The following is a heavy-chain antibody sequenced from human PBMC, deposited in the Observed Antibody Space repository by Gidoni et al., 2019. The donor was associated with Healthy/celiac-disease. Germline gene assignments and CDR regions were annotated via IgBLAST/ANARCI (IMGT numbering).Heavy chain of an antibody. V-gene: IGHV4-34*01. Sequence: QVQLQQWGAGLLKPSETLSLTCAVYGGSFSGYYWSWIRQPPGKGLEWIGEINHSGSTNYNPSLKSRVTISVDTSKNQFSLKLSSVTAADTAVYYCARVKAGITIFGVVINPFFDYWGQGTLVTVSS. D-gene: IGHD3-3*01. CDR2: INHSGST. CDR1: GGSFSGYY. CDR3: ARVKAGITIFGVVINPFFDY. J-gene: IGHJ4*02.